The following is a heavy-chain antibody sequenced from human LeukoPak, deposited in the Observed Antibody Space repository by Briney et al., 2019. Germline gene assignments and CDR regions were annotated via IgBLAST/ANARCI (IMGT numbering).Heavy chain of an antibody. D-gene: IGHD6-19*01. CDR3: ARVLAVAGTGLGY. Sequence: ASVRVSCKASGYTFTGYYMHWVRQAPGQGLEWMGRINPNSGGTNYAQKFQGRVTMTRDTSISTAYMELSRLRSDDTAVYYCARVLAVAGTGLGYWGQGTLVTVSS. CDR1: GYTFTGYY. CDR2: INPNSGGT. J-gene: IGHJ4*02. V-gene: IGHV1-2*06.